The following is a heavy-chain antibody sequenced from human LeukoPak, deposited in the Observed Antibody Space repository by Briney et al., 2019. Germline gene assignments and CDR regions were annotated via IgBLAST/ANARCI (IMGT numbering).Heavy chain of an antibody. CDR1: GGSISSSSYY. Sequence: SETLSLTCTVSGGSISSSSYYWGWIRQPPGKGLEWIGSIYYSGSTYYNPSLKGRVTISVDTSKNQFSLKLSSVTAADTAVYYCASSGWYYFDYWGQGTLVTVSS. CDR2: IYYSGST. D-gene: IGHD3-10*01. V-gene: IGHV4-39*01. J-gene: IGHJ4*02. CDR3: ASSGWYYFDY.